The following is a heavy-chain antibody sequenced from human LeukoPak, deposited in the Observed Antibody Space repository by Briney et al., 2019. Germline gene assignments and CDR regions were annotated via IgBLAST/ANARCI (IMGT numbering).Heavy chain of an antibody. CDR1: GYTFTSYG. CDR3: ARDLYSSGWYYFDY. V-gene: IGHV1-18*01. Sequence: VASVKVSCKASGYTFTSYGISWVRQAPGQGLEWMGWISAYNGNTNYAQKPQGRVTMTTDTSTSTAYMELRSLRSDDTAVYYCARDLYSSGWYYFDYWGQGTLVTVSS. J-gene: IGHJ4*02. CDR2: ISAYNGNT. D-gene: IGHD6-19*01.